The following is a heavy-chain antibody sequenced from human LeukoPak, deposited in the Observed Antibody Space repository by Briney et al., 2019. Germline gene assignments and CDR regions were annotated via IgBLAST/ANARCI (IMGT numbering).Heavy chain of an antibody. Sequence: GGSLRLSCADSGFTFNNYAMSWVRQAPGKGLEWVSSITGSGGTTYYVDSVKGRFTISRDNSKNTLYLQMNSLRAEDTAVYYCAKLDIVATITYFDYWGQGTLVTVSS. J-gene: IGHJ4*02. D-gene: IGHD5-12*01. V-gene: IGHV3-23*01. CDR2: ITGSGGTT. CDR3: AKLDIVATITYFDY. CDR1: GFTFNNYA.